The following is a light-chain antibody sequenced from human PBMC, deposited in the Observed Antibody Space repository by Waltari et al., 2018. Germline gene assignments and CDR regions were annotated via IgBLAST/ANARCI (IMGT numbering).Light chain of an antibody. CDR1: SSDVGATNF. Sequence: QSALTQPRSVSGSPGQSVTISCTGTSSDVGATNFVSWYQHHPDTAPKLIIYDINKRPSGVPDRVSGSKSGNTASLTISGLQAEDEADYYCCSCVGRNIYWVFGGGTKLTVL. V-gene: IGLV2-11*01. CDR2: DIN. J-gene: IGLJ3*02. CDR3: CSCVGRNIYWV.